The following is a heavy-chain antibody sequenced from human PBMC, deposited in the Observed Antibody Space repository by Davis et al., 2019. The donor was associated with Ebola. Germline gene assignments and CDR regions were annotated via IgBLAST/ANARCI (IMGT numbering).Heavy chain of an antibody. D-gene: IGHD1-1*01. V-gene: IGHV3-66*01. J-gene: IGHJ4*02. CDR2: IFSGGKI. Sequence: GESLKISCAASGFTFSSYSMNWVRQAPGKGLEWVSSIFSGGKIFYADSVKGRFSISRDTSKNMLYLQMSSLRVEDTGVYYCADVETGSAYWGQGTLVTVSS. CDR3: ADVETGSAY. CDR1: GFTFSSYS.